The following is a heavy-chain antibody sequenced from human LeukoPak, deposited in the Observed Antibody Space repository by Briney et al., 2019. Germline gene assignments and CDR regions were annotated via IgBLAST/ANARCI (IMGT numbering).Heavy chain of an antibody. J-gene: IGHJ4*02. Sequence: GGSLRLSCAASGFTFSSYSMNWVRQAPGKGLEWVSSISSSSSYIYYADSVKGRFTISRDNAKNSLYLQMNSLRAEDTAVYYCARDSSYYDILTGIFDYWGQGTLVTVSS. CDR2: ISSSSSYI. CDR1: GFTFSSYS. D-gene: IGHD3-9*01. CDR3: ARDSSYYDILTGIFDY. V-gene: IGHV3-21*01.